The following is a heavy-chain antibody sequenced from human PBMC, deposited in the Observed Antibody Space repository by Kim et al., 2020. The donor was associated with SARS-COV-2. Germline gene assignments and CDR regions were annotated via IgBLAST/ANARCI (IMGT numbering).Heavy chain of an antibody. CDR2: ISYDGSNK. J-gene: IGHJ4*02. Sequence: GGSLRLSCAASGFTFSSYGMHWVRQAPGKGLEWVAVISYDGSNKYYADSVKGRFTISRDNSKNTLYLQMNSLRAEDTAVYYCAKSIAAAGKGDYWGQGTLVTVSS. D-gene: IGHD6-13*01. V-gene: IGHV3-30*18. CDR3: AKSIAAAGKGDY. CDR1: GFTFSSYG.